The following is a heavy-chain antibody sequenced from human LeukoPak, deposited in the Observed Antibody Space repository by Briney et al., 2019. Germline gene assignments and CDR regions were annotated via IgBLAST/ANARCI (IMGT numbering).Heavy chain of an antibody. CDR3: ASVVVTAHGDY. CDR1: GFTFSSYS. CDR2: ISSSSSYI. J-gene: IGHJ4*02. Sequence: QAGGSLRLSCAASGFTFSSYSMNWVRQAPGKGLEWVSSISSSSSYIYYADSVKGRFTISRDNAKNSLYLQMNSLRAEDTAVYYCASVVVTAHGDYWGQGTLVTVSS. D-gene: IGHD2-21*02. V-gene: IGHV3-21*01.